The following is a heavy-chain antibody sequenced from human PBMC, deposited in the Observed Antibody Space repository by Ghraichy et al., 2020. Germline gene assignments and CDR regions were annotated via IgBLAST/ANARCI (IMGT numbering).Heavy chain of an antibody. CDR1: GYTFTSYA. V-gene: IGHV1-3*01. J-gene: IGHJ4*02. Sequence: ASVKVSCKASGYTFTSYAMHWVRQAPGQRLEWMGWINAGNGNTKYSQKFQGRVTITRDTSASTAYMELSSLRSEDTAVYYCVRGGMAAMDMGGYWGQGTLVTVSS. CDR3: VRGGMAAMDMGGY. CDR2: INAGNGNT. D-gene: IGHD5-18*01.